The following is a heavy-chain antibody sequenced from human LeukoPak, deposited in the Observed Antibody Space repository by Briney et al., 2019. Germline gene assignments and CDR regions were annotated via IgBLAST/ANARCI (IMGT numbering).Heavy chain of an antibody. V-gene: IGHV4-59*08. Sequence: SETLSLTCTVSGGSISSYYWSWIRQPPGKGLEWIGYIYYTGSTRYNPSLKSRVTISVDTSKNQFSLKLSPVTAADTAVYYCAKHDRKDSGNYYADYWGQGTLVTVSS. CDR2: IYYTGST. J-gene: IGHJ4*02. CDR3: AKHDRKDSGNYYADY. CDR1: GGSISSYY. D-gene: IGHD3-10*01.